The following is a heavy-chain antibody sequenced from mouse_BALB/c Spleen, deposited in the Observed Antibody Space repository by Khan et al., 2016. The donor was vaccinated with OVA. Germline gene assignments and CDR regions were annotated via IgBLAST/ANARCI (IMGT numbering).Heavy chain of an antibody. V-gene: IGHV1S130*01. D-gene: IGHD2-14*01. CDR2: IHPNSGNA. CDR3: ARRAYYTYEYFDY. Sequence: QVQLKQSGSVLVRPGASVKLSCKASGYTFTSSWMHWAKQRPGQGLEWIGEIHPNSGNANYNEKFKGKATLTVDRLSSTAYVDLSSLTSEDSAVYYCARRAYYTYEYFDYWGQGTTLTVSS. CDR1: GYTFTSSW. J-gene: IGHJ2*01.